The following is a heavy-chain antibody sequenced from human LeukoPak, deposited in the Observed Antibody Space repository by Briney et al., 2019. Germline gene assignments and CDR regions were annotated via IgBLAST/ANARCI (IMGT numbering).Heavy chain of an antibody. CDR1: GFTFSSYS. CDR2: ISSSSSYI. CDR3: ARDDSGAFDI. D-gene: IGHD1-26*01. Sequence: GGSLRLSCAASGFTFSSYSMNWVRQAPGKGLEWVSSISSSSSYIYYADSVKGRFTISRDNAKNSLYLQINSLRAEDTAVYYCARDDSGAFDIWGQGTMVTVSS. J-gene: IGHJ3*02. V-gene: IGHV3-21*01.